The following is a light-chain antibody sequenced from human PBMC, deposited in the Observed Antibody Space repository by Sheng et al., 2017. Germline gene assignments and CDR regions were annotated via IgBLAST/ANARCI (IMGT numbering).Light chain of an antibody. CDR2: SNN. V-gene: IGLV1-44*01. CDR3: GAWDDSLNGPV. CDR1: SSNIGSTT. J-gene: IGLJ3*02. Sequence: QSVLTQPPSASATPGQRVTISCSGGSSNIGSTTVTWYQQISGTAPKVLIYSNNQRPSWVPDRFSGSKSGTSASLAISGLQSEDEADYYCGAWDDSLNGPVFGGGTKLTVL.